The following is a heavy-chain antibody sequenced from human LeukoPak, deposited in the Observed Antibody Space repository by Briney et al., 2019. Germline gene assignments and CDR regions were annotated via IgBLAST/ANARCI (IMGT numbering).Heavy chain of an antibody. J-gene: IGHJ3*02. CDR2: ISKNGGTT. V-gene: IGHV3-64*02. Sequence: GGSLRLSCAASGFTFRNFAMYWVRQDPGKGLEYVSGISKNGGTTSHADSVKGRFTISRDNSKNTLYLQMGSLITEDMAVYYCARESDDAFDIWGQGTVVTVSS. CDR1: GFTFRNFA. CDR3: ARESDDAFDI.